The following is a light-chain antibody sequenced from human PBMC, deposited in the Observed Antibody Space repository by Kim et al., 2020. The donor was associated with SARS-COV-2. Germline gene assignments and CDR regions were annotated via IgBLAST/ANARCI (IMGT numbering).Light chain of an antibody. J-gene: IGLJ2*01. CDR2: QNT. Sequence: SVSPGQTASITCSGEGLGKQYATWYQQKPGQSPMLVIYQNTKRTSGIPERFSCSNSGKNAALTIGGTRAMDEADYYCQAWDSSFVIFGGGTQLTVL. CDR3: QAWDSSFVI. CDR1: GLGKQY. V-gene: IGLV3-1*01.